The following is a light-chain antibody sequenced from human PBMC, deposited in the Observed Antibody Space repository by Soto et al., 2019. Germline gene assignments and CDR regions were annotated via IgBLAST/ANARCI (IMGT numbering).Light chain of an antibody. CDR3: QQYGSSTLT. J-gene: IGKJ4*01. V-gene: IGKV3-20*01. Sequence: EIVLTQSPGTLSLSPGERATLSCRASQSVSSSYLAWYQQKPGQAPRLLIYGASSRATGIPDRFSGSGSGKDFTFTISRLEAEDFAVYYCQQYGSSTLTFGGGTKVDIK. CDR2: GAS. CDR1: QSVSSSY.